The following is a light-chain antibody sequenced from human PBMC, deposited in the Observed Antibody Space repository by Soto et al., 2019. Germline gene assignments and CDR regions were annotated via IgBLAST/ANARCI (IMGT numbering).Light chain of an antibody. CDR1: QSVRSY. Sequence: EIVLTQSPATLSLSPGERATLSCRASQSVRSYLAWYQQKPGQAPRLLISDASNRATGIPARFSGSGSGTDFTLTISSLEPEDFAVYYCQQRSNWPPLTFGGGTKVDIK. CDR2: DAS. V-gene: IGKV3-11*01. J-gene: IGKJ4*01. CDR3: QQRSNWPPLT.